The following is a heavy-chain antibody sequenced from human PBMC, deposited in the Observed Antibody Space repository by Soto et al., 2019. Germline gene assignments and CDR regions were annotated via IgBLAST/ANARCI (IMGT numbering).Heavy chain of an antibody. D-gene: IGHD3-22*01. V-gene: IGHV3-7*01. Sequence: GGSLRLSCAASGFTFSSYWMSWVRQAPGKGLEWVANIKQDGSEKYYVDSVKGRFTISRDNAKNSLYLQMNSLRAEDTAVYYYARRGVLAYYYDSSGYYPFDYWGQGTLVTVSS. CDR2: IKQDGSEK. CDR3: ARRGVLAYYYDSSGYYPFDY. J-gene: IGHJ4*02. CDR1: GFTFSSYW.